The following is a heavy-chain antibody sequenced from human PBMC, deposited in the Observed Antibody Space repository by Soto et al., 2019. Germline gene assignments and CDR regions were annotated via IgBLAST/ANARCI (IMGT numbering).Heavy chain of an antibody. V-gene: IGHV3-15*01. D-gene: IGHD3-3*01. CDR3: TTSAFYYDFWSGYYPPDV. Sequence: NPGGSLRLSCAASGFTFSNAWMSWVRQAPGKGLEWVGRIKSKTDGGTTDYAAPVKGRFTISRDDSKNTLYLQMNSLKTEDTAVYYCTTSAFYYDFWSGYYPPDVWGQGTTVTVSS. CDR2: IKSKTDGGTT. CDR1: GFTFSNAW. J-gene: IGHJ6*02.